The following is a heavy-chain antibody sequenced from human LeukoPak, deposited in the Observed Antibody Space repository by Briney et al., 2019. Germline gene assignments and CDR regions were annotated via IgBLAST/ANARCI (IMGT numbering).Heavy chain of an antibody. CDR3: ARSSSGWYDYFDY. CDR1: GFTVSDKY. D-gene: IGHD6-19*01. CDR2: IYSAGST. Sequence: PGGSLRLSCAASGFTVSDKYMSWVRQAPGKGLEWVSVIYSAGSTYYADSVKGRFTISRDNSKNTLYLQMNSLRAEDTAVYYCARSSSGWYDYFDYWGHGTLVTASS. V-gene: IGHV3-66*01. J-gene: IGHJ4*01.